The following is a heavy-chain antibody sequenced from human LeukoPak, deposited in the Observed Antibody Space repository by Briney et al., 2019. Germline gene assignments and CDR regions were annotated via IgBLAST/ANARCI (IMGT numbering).Heavy chain of an antibody. CDR3: ARDDYGGNSGAFDI. D-gene: IGHD4-23*01. CDR1: GFTFSDYY. CDR2: ISSSGSTI. J-gene: IGHJ3*02. Sequence: GGSLRLSCAASGFTFSDYYMSWIRQAPGKGLEWVSYISSSGSTIYYADSVKGRFIISRDNAKNSLYLQMNSLRAEDTAVYYCARDDYGGNSGAFDIWGQGTMVTVSS. V-gene: IGHV3-11*04.